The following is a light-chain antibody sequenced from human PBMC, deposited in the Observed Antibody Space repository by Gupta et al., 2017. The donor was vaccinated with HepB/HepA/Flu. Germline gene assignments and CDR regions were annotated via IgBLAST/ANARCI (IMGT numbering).Light chain of an antibody. Sequence: DIQMTQSPSFVSASVGDRVTITCRASQPVNIWLAWYQQKPGKAPTLLISAASRVQNGVPSRFSGSGSGTDFTLTITKRQPEDFATYCCQHKDSFPLTFGQGTLLDIK. V-gene: IGKV1D-12*01. J-gene: IGKJ5*01. CDR1: QPVNIW. CDR2: AAS. CDR3: QHKDSFPLT.